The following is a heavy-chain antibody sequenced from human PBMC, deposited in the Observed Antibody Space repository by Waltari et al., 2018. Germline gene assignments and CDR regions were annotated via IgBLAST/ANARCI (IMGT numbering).Heavy chain of an antibody. CDR1: VFTFGHYY. V-gene: IGHV3-11*04. Sequence: QERLVESGGGLVKPGGSLRLSCAASVFTFGHYYMCWLRQSPGKGLEWISYITNSGETVYYSDSARGRFTVSRDNARNSLYLHMTSLRAEDTAVYYCARTNEEWLDYYFYYYLDVWGRGTAVTVSS. CDR2: ITNSGETV. J-gene: IGHJ6*03. D-gene: IGHD5-12*01. CDR3: ARTNEEWLDYYFYYYLDV.